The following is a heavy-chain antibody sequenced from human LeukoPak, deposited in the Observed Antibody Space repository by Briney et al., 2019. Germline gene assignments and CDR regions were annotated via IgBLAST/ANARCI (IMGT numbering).Heavy chain of an antibody. CDR1: GFTFSSYA. D-gene: IGHD2-21*02. CDR3: ARQAYCGADCFSPYKFDY. CDR2: ISGSGGST. J-gene: IGHJ4*02. V-gene: IGHV3-23*01. Sequence: PGGSLRLSCAASGFTFSSYAMSWVRQAPGKGLEWVSAISGSGGSTYYADSVKGRFTISRDNSKNTLYLQMNSLRAEDTAVYYCARQAYCGADCFSPYKFDYWGQGTLVTVSS.